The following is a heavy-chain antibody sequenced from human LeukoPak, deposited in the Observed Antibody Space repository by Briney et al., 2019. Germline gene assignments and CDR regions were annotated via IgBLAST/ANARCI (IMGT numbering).Heavy chain of an antibody. Sequence: PGGSLRLSCAASGFTFSSYSMNWVRQASGKGLEWVSYISSDSSTIYYADSVKGRFTISRDNGKNSLYLEMNSLRADDTAVYYCARDRGYDYLNYWGQGTLVTVSS. J-gene: IGHJ4*02. V-gene: IGHV3-48*01. D-gene: IGHD5-12*01. CDR3: ARDRGYDYLNY. CDR1: GFTFSSYS. CDR2: ISSDSSTI.